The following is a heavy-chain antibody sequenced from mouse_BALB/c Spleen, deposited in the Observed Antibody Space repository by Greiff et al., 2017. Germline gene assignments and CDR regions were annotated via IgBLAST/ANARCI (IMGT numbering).Heavy chain of an antibody. CDR2: IWGGGST. V-gene: IGHV2-6-4*01. J-gene: IGHJ2*01. CDR1: GFSLSRYS. CDR3: ARHGNYGEYYLEY. D-gene: IGHD2-1*01. Sequence: QVQLKESGPGLVAPSQCLSITCTVSGFSLSRYSVHWVRQPPGKGLEWLGMIWGGGSTDYNSALISRLSISKDNSKSQVFLKKNSLQTDDTAMYYCARHGNYGEYYLEYWGQGTTLTVSS.